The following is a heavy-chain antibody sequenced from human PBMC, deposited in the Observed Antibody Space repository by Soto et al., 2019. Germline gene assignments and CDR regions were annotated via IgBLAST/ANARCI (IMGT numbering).Heavy chain of an antibody. CDR1: GGSFSGYY. J-gene: IGHJ4*02. V-gene: IGHV4-34*01. D-gene: IGHD2-15*01. CDR2: INHSGNT. CDR3: ARVTYCSGGNCFSRPIDY. Sequence: PSETLSLTCAVYGGSFSGYYWSWIRQPPGKWLEWIGEINHSGNTNYNPSLKSRVTMSVDTSKNQFSLKLSSVTAADTAMYYCARVTYCSGGNCFSRPIDYWGQGILVTVSS.